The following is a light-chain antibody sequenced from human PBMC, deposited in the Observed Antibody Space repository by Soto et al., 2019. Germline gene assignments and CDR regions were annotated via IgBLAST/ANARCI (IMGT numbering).Light chain of an antibody. Sequence: EIVLTQSAGTLSLSPGDRATLSCRASQSVSSNYLAWYQQKPGQAPRLLIYASSSRATGIPDRFSGSGSGTDFTLTISRLEPEDFAVYYCHQYGSSPWTFGQGTKVEIK. CDR2: ASS. CDR1: QSVSSNY. CDR3: HQYGSSPWT. J-gene: IGKJ1*01. V-gene: IGKV3-20*01.